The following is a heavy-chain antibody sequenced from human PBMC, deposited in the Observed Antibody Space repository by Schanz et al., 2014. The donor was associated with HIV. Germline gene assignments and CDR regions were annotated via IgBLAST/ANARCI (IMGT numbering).Heavy chain of an antibody. D-gene: IGHD1-7*01. CDR1: GGSISGPSNY. Sequence: QLHLQESGPGLVKPSETLSLNCTVAGGSISGPSNYWDWIRQSPGGGLEWVGSISYTGRAHYNSSLASRVTMSVDTSKNQFSLRLTSVIATDTAVYYCARRTDNWDYRPYYGMDVWGQGTAVTVSS. CDR2: ISYTGRA. CDR3: ARRTDNWDYRPYYGMDV. J-gene: IGHJ6*02. V-gene: IGHV4-39*01.